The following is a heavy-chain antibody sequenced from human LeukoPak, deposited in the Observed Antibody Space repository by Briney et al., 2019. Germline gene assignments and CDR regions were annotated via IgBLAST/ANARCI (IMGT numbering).Heavy chain of an antibody. Sequence: SVEVSCKASGGTFSSYAISWVRQAPGQGLEWMGGIIPIFGTANYAQKFQGRVTITADESTSTAYVELSSLRSEDTAVYYCARFPGYSYGYDYWGQGTLVTVSS. V-gene: IGHV1-69*01. J-gene: IGHJ4*02. CDR3: ARFPGYSYGYDY. D-gene: IGHD5-18*01. CDR2: IIPIFGTA. CDR1: GGTFSSYA.